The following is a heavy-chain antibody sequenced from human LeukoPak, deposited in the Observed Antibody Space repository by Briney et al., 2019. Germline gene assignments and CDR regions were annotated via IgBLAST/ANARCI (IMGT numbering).Heavy chain of an antibody. D-gene: IGHD3-16*01. CDR2: ISYDGSNK. V-gene: IGHV3-30-3*01. CDR1: GFTFSSYA. J-gene: IGHJ6*02. Sequence: GSLRLSCAASGFTFSSYAMHWVRQAPGKGLEWVAVISYDGSNKYYADSVKGRFTISRDNSKNTLYLQMNSLRAEDTAVYYCTRVLPTYYYGMDVWGQGTTVTVSS. CDR3: TRVLPTYYYGMDV.